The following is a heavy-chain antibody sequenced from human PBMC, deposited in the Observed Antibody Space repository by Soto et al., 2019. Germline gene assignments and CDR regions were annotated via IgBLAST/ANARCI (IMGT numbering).Heavy chain of an antibody. J-gene: IGHJ6*02. V-gene: IGHV1-69*01. CDR3: ARQGLLVEKKAARQYYYYYGRDV. Sequence: QVQLVQSGAEVKKPGSSVKVSCKASGGTFSSYAIGWVRQAPGQGLEWMGGIIPIFGTANYAQKFQGRVTITVDESTSTAYMELSSVRSEDTAVYYCARQGLLVEKKAARQYYYYYGRDVWGQGTTVTVSS. CDR2: IIPIFGTA. D-gene: IGHD6-6*01. CDR1: GGTFSSYA.